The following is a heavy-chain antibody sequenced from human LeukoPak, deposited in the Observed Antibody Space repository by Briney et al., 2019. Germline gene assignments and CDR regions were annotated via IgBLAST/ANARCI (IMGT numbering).Heavy chain of an antibody. CDR2: ITTTGGTT. CDR1: GFTFSSYG. V-gene: IGHV3-23*01. D-gene: IGHD6-19*01. J-gene: IGHJ5*01. Sequence: PGGTLRLSCAASGFTFSSYGMSWVRQAPGKGLEWVSSITTTGGTTFDADSVKGRFTISRDNSKNTLFLQMNSLGVEDTAIYYCAKEMSGSSGWFDSWGQGTLVTVSS. CDR3: AKEMSGSSGWFDS.